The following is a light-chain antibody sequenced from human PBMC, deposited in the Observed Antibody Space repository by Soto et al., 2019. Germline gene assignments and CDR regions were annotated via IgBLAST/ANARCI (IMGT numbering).Light chain of an antibody. J-gene: IGLJ2*01. CDR2: EGT. Sequence: QSALTQPASVSASPGQSITISCTGTSSDVGSYTLVSWYQQHPGKAPKLMIYEGTKRPSGISDRFSGSKSGNTASLTISGLQAEDEADYYCCSYAGSSTFGVVFGGGTKVTVL. V-gene: IGLV2-23*03. CDR3: CSYAGSSTFGVV. CDR1: SSDVGSYTL.